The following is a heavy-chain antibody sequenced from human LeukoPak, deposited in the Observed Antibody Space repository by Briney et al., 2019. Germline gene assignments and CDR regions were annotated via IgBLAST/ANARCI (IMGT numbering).Heavy chain of an antibody. J-gene: IGHJ3*02. Sequence: GGSLRLSCAASGFTFSSYEMNWVRQAPGKGLEWVSYISSSGSTIYYADSVKGRFTLSRDNAKNSLCLQMNSLRAEDTAVYYCARGPPYYYDSSGYYFGAFDIWGQGTMVTVSS. CDR3: ARGPPYYYDSSGYYFGAFDI. CDR1: GFTFSSYE. D-gene: IGHD3-22*01. V-gene: IGHV3-48*03. CDR2: ISSSGSTI.